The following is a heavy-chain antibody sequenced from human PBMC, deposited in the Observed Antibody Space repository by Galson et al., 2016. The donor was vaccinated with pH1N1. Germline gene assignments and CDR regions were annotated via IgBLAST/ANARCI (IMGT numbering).Heavy chain of an antibody. D-gene: IGHD3-3*01. J-gene: IGHJ6*03. CDR3: AKNGTSIFGVITSPGHNYDVDV. CDR1: GFIFRNYA. Sequence: SLRLSCAASGFIFRNYAMSWVRQAPGKGLEWVSAISASGTITYYADSVKGRYIISRDNSGNTLYLQMNSLRAEDTAAYYRAKNGTSIFGVITSPGHNYDVDVWGQGTTVIVSS. V-gene: IGHV3-23*01. CDR2: ISASGTIT.